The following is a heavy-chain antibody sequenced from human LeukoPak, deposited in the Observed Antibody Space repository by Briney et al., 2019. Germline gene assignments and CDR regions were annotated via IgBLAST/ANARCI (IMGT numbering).Heavy chain of an antibody. Sequence: GGSLRLSCAASGFTFSNAWMSWVRQAPGKGLEWVGRMKSKTDGGTTDYAAPVKGRFTISRDDSKNTLYLQMNSLKTEDTAVYYCTTDYYYDSSGYNIDYWGQGTLVTVSS. CDR1: GFTFSNAW. J-gene: IGHJ4*02. D-gene: IGHD3-22*01. CDR3: TTDYYYDSSGYNIDY. V-gene: IGHV3-15*01. CDR2: MKSKTDGGTT.